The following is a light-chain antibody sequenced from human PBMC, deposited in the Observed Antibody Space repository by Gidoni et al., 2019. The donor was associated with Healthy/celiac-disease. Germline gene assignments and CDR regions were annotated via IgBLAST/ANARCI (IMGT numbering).Light chain of an antibody. CDR3: QQYYSTPPA. CDR1: QSFLYSSNNNNY. V-gene: IGKV4-1*01. J-gene: IGKJ1*01. Sequence: DIAMTQSPDSLAASLGERATINCKSSQSFLYSSNNNNYLAWYQQKPGQPPKLLIYWASTRESGVPDRFSGSGSGTDFTLTISSLQAEDVAVYYCQQYYSTPPAFXXXTKVEIK. CDR2: WAS.